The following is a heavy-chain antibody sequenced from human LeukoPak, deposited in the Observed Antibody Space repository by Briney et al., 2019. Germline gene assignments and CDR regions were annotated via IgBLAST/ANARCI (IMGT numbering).Heavy chain of an antibody. CDR2: IAYDGSNI. CDR1: GFTFSSYA. J-gene: IGHJ6*03. D-gene: IGHD1-26*01. V-gene: IGHV3-30*04. CDR3: ARDPYSGTYGNTYYYYMDA. Sequence: PGRSLRLSCAASGFTFSSYAMHWVRQAPGKGLEWVAVIAYDGSNIYYADSVKGRFTISRDNSKNTLFLQMNSLRAEDTAVYYCARDPYSGTYGNTYYYYMDAWGKGTTVTISS.